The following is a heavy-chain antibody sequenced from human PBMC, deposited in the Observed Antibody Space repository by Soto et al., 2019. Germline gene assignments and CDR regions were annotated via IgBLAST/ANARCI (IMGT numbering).Heavy chain of an antibody. J-gene: IGHJ4*02. V-gene: IGHV3-30-3*01. CDR2: ISYDGSNK. CDR1: GFTFSSYA. D-gene: IGHD6-19*01. CDR3: ARVEIAVAGTAYYFDY. Sequence: QVQLVESGGGVVQPGRSLRLSCAASGFTFSSYAMHWVRQAPGKGLEWVAVISYDGSNKYYADSVKDRFTISRDNSKNTLYLQMNSLRAEDTAVYYCARVEIAVAGTAYYFDYWGQGTLVTVSS.